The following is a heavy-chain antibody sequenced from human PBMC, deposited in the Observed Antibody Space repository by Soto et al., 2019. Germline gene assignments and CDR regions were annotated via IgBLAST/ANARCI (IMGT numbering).Heavy chain of an antibody. D-gene: IGHD3-3*01. CDR3: SRGSGMGHYPTGIICFDT. J-gene: IGHJ5*02. Sequence: GLFLKISCKGSGYSFRTYSIGWVRQMPGKGLEWMGNIYSADSNASYSPSFQGQVAISVDWSISTAYLQWSRLKASDTALYNFSRGSGMGHYPTGIICFDTWGQGTLVTVSS. V-gene: IGHV5-51*01. CDR2: IYSADSNA. CDR1: GYSFRTYS.